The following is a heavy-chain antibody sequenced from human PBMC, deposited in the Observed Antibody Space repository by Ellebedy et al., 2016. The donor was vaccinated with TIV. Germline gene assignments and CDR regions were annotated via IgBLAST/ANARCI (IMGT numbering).Heavy chain of an antibody. CDR3: ARDVVVGSGSYSVVDAFDI. CDR2: IYSGGST. D-gene: IGHD3-10*01. CDR1: GFSVSSNY. Sequence: GESLKISCAASGFSVSSNYMTWVRQAPGKGLEWVSVIYSGGSTYYADSVKGRFTISRDNSRNTLYLQMNSLRAEDTAVYYCARDVVVGSGSYSVVDAFDIWGQGTMVTVSS. J-gene: IGHJ3*02. V-gene: IGHV3-66*01.